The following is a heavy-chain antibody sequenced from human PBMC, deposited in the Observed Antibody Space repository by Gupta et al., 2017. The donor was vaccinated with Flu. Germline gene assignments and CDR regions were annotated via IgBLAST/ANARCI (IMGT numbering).Heavy chain of an antibody. CDR1: GFLFSDYG. J-gene: IGHJ3*01. V-gene: IGHV3-33*01. D-gene: IGHD6-13*01. Sequence: QVQLVESGGGVVQPGRSLTLSCAASGFLFSDYGRHWVRQAPGKGLEWVATSWYDGIKKYYVDSVKGRFTISKDNSKNTLSLQMNSLRVDDKAIYYCVRTAGYDAFDAWGQGTRVIVSS. CDR2: SWYDGIKK. CDR3: VRTAGYDAFDA.